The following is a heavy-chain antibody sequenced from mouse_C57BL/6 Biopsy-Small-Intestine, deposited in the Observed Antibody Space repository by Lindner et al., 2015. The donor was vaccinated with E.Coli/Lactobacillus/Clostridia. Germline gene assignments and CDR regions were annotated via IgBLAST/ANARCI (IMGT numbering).Heavy chain of an antibody. CDR3: ARSGAFYGSSYEGYFDY. D-gene: IGHD1-1*01. J-gene: IGHJ2*01. CDR2: INPNYGTT. Sequence: VQLQESGPVLVKPGASVKISCKASGYSFTDYNMNLVKQSNGKSLEWIGVINPNYGTTSYNQKFKGKATLTVDQSSSTAYMQLNSLTSEDSAVYYCARSGAFYGSSYEGYFDYWGQGTTLTVSS. V-gene: IGHV1-39*01. CDR1: GYSFTDYN.